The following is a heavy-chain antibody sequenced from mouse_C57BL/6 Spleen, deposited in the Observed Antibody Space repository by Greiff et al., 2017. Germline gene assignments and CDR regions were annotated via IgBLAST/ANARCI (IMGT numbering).Heavy chain of an antibody. CDR1: GYTFTDYY. CDR3: ARDLNWDGYGYFYY. CDR2: INPYNGGT. D-gene: IGHD4-1*01. Sequence: EVQLQQSGPVLVKPGASVKMSCKASGYTFTDYYMNWVKQSHGKSLECIGVINPYNGGTSYNQKFKGKATLTVDKSSSTAYMELNSLTSDDSAVYYCARDLNWDGYGYFYYWGQGTTLTVSS. J-gene: IGHJ2*01. V-gene: IGHV1-19*01.